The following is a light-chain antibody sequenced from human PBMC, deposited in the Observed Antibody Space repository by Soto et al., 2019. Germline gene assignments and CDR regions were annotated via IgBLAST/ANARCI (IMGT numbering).Light chain of an antibody. CDR1: SSNIGAGYD. Sequence: QSVLTQPPSVSGAPGQTVTISCSGSSSNIGAGYDVHWYQQLPGTAPKLLISGNINRPSGVPDRFSGSKSGTSASLAITGLQAEDAADYYCAAWDDSLRVVLFGGGTKLTVL. CDR3: AAWDDSLRVVL. CDR2: GNI. V-gene: IGLV1-40*01. J-gene: IGLJ2*01.